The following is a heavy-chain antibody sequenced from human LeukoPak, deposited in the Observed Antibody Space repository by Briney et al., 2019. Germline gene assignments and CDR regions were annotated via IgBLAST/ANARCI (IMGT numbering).Heavy chain of an antibody. V-gene: IGHV1-8*03. CDR2: MNPNSGNT. CDR3: ARGIVTGWRPYNWFDP. Sequence: ASVKVSCKASGYTFTSYDINWVRQATGQGLEWMGWMNPNSGNTGYAQKFQGRVTITRNTSISTAYMELSSLRSEDTAVYYCARGIVTGWRPYNWFDPWGQGTLVTVSS. CDR1: GYTFTSYD. J-gene: IGHJ5*02. D-gene: IGHD3-16*02.